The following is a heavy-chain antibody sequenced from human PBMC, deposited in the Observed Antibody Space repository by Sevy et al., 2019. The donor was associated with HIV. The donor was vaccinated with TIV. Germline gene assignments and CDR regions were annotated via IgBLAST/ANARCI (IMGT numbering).Heavy chain of an antibody. CDR3: ARGLYYYDSSGYSDAFDI. CDR1: GYIFKNYW. D-gene: IGHD3-22*01. J-gene: IGHJ3*02. Sequence: GESLKISCKGSGYIFKNYWIGWVRQVPGKGLEWMGIFYPGNSDVRYSPSFQGHVTISADKSISAAYLQWRSPKASDTAMYFCARGLYYYDSSGYSDAFDIWGQGTMVTVSS. CDR2: FYPGNSDV. V-gene: IGHV5-51*01.